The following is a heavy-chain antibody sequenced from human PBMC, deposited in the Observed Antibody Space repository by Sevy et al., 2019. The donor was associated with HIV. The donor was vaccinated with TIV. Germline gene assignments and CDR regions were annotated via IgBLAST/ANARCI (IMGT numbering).Heavy chain of an antibody. CDR2: INLDGSET. Sequence: GESLRLSCAASGFTFSSYWMSWVRQAPGKGLEWLATINLDGSETFYVDSVKGRFTISRHNPRKSVYLQMTSLSAEDTAVYYCARLFYGSADYWGQGTLVTVSS. CDR3: ARLFYGSADY. J-gene: IGHJ4*02. V-gene: IGHV3-7*01. CDR1: GFTFSSYW. D-gene: IGHD3-10*01.